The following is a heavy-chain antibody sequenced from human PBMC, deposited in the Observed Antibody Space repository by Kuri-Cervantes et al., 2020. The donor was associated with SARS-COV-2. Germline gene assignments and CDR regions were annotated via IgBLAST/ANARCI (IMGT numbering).Heavy chain of an antibody. D-gene: IGHD2-2*01. CDR3: ARASVVPAAYPTFDY. J-gene: IGHJ4*02. V-gene: IGHV1-69*05. CDR2: IITIFGTE. CDR1: AYTFTSND. Sequence: SAQISCNAAAYTFTSNDISWVRQAPGQGLEWMGRIITIFGTENYAQKFQGRVTSTTYESTSTAYMELSSLRSEDTAVYYCARASVVPAAYPTFDYWGQGTLVTVSS.